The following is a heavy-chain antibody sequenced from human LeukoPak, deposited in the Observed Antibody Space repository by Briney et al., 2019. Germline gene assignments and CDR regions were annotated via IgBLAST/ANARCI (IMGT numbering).Heavy chain of an antibody. Sequence: LVKPTQTLTLTCTFSGFSLSTSGVGVGWIRQPPGKGLEWIGYIYHSGSTYYNPSLKSRVTISVDRSKNQFSLKLSSVTAADTAVYYCARGWRFLEWLFDYWGQGTLVTVSS. D-gene: IGHD3-3*01. CDR3: ARGWRFLEWLFDY. V-gene: IGHV4-30-2*01. CDR2: IYHSGST. J-gene: IGHJ4*02. CDR1: GFSLSTSGVG.